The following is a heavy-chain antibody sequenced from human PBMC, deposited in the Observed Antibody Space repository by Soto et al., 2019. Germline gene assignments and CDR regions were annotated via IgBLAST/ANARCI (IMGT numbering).Heavy chain of an antibody. Sequence: GASVKVSCTDSGGTFSSYTISWVRQAPEQGLEWMGRIIPILGIANYAQKFQGRVTITADKSTSTAYMELSSLRSEDTAVYYCCVPPYPGYGDYAIDYWGQGTLVTVSS. CDR1: GGTFSSYT. D-gene: IGHD4-17*01. V-gene: IGHV1-69*02. CDR3: CVPPYPGYGDYAIDY. J-gene: IGHJ4*02. CDR2: IIPILGIA.